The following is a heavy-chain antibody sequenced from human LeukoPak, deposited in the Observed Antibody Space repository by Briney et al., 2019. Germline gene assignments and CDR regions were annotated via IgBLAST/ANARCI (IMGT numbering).Heavy chain of an antibody. Sequence: ASVKVSCKASGGTFSSYAISWVRQAPGQGLEWMGGIIPIFGTANYAQKFQGRVTITADESTSTAYMELSSLRSEDTAVYYCAGYYYDSSGYYFPHDYWGQGTLVTVSS. CDR3: AGYYYDSSGYYFPHDY. V-gene: IGHV1-69*01. D-gene: IGHD3-22*01. CDR1: GGTFSSYA. CDR2: IIPIFGTA. J-gene: IGHJ4*02.